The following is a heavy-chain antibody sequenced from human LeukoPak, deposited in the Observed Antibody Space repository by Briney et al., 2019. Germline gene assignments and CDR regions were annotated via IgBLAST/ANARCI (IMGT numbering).Heavy chain of an antibody. Sequence: GGSLRLSCAASRFTFSYYGMHWVRQAPGKGLEWVAAIWYDGSNKYYGDSVKGRFTISRDNSKNTLYLQINSLMAEDTSAYYCAKAGYGDPHFDFWGQGTLVTVSS. J-gene: IGHJ4*02. CDR1: RFTFSYYG. D-gene: IGHD4-17*01. CDR3: AKAGYGDPHFDF. V-gene: IGHV3-33*06. CDR2: IWYDGSNK.